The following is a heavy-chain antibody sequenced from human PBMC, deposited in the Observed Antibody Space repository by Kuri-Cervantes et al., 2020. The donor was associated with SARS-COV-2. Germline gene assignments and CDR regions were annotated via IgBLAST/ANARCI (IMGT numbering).Heavy chain of an antibody. Sequence: GESLKISCAASGFTFSSYWMSWVRQAPGKGLEWVANIKQDGSEKYYVDSVKGRFTISRDNVKNPLYLQMNSLRAEDTAVYYCARRVPDDYGDYRFDPWGQGTLVTVSS. CDR3: ARRVPDDYGDYRFDP. CDR2: IKQDGSEK. D-gene: IGHD4-17*01. CDR1: GFTFSSYW. J-gene: IGHJ5*02. V-gene: IGHV3-7*01.